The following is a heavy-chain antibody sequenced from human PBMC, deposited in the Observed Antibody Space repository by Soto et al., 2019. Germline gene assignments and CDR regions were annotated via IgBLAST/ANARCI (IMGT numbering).Heavy chain of an antibody. CDR1: GYTFTSYD. J-gene: IGHJ6*02. Sequence: ASMKVSCKASGYTFTSYDINWVRQATGQGLEWMGWANPNSGNTGYAQKFQGRVTMTRNTSISTAYMELSSLRSEDTAGYYCARVVGGYCSGGSCYDYGMDVWGQGTTVTVSS. CDR3: ARVVGGYCSGGSCYDYGMDV. CDR2: ANPNSGNT. V-gene: IGHV1-8*01. D-gene: IGHD2-15*01.